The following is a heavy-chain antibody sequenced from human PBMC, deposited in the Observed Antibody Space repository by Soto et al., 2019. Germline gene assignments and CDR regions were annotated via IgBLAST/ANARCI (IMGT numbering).Heavy chain of an antibody. D-gene: IGHD3-10*01. CDR3: ARSAPITMVRGVKSYYYYGMDV. CDR1: GGSISSSNW. J-gene: IGHJ6*02. Sequence: SETLSLTCAVSGGSISSSNWWSWVRQPPGKGLEWIGEIYHSGSTNYNPSLKSRVTISVDKSKNQFSLKLSSVTAADTAVYYCARSAPITMVRGVKSYYYYGMDVWGQGTTVTVSS. CDR2: IYHSGST. V-gene: IGHV4-4*02.